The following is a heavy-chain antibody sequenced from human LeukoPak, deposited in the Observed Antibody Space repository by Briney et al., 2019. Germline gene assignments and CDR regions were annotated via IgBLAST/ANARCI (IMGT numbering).Heavy chain of an antibody. CDR3: ARGQWYVDS. CDR2: IYYSGNA. D-gene: IGHD2-15*01. J-gene: IGHJ4*02. Sequence: SGTLSLTCSVSSASISSGDYYWSWIRQPPGKGLEWIGYIYYSGNAYYNPSLKSRVTISVDTSKNQFFLNLRSVTAADTAVYYCARGQWYVDSWGQGTLVIVSS. CDR1: SASISSGDYY. V-gene: IGHV4-30-4*08.